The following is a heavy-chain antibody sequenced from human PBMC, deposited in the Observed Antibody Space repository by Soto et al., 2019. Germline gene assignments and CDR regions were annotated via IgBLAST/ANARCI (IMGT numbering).Heavy chain of an antibody. V-gene: IGHV3-30*18. CDR3: AKAALRYFDWLLLDY. Sequence: QVQLVESGGGVVQPGRSLRLSCAASGFTFSSYGMHWVRQAPGKGLEWVAGISYDGSNKYYADSVKGRFTISRDNSKNTLYLQMNSLRAEDTAVYYCAKAALRYFDWLLLDYWGQGTLVTVSS. CDR1: GFTFSSYG. CDR2: ISYDGSNK. J-gene: IGHJ4*02. D-gene: IGHD3-9*01.